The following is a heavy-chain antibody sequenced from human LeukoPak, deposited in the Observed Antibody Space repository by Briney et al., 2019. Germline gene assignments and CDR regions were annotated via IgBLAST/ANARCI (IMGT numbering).Heavy chain of an antibody. J-gene: IGHJ4*02. Sequence: ASVKVSCKASGYTFTGYYMHWVRQAPGQGLEWMGWINPNSGGTNYAQKLQGRVTMTRDTSISTAYMELSRLRSDDTAVYYCARVAGSAVTKILIDYWGQGTLVTVSS. D-gene: IGHD4-17*01. CDR1: GYTFTGYY. CDR3: ARVAGSAVTKILIDY. CDR2: INPNSGGT. V-gene: IGHV1-2*02.